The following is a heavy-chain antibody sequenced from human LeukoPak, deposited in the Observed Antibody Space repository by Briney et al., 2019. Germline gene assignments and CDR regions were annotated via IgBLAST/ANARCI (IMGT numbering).Heavy chain of an antibody. CDR1: GYTFTGYY. D-gene: IGHD1-26*01. Sequence: GASVKVSCKASGYTFTGYYTHWVRQAPGQGLEWMGWINPNSGGTNYAQKFQGRVTMTRDTSISTAYMVLNRLRSDDTAVYYCARKGGSYLNWFDPWGQGTLVTVSS. J-gene: IGHJ5*02. V-gene: IGHV1-2*02. CDR2: INPNSGGT. CDR3: ARKGGSYLNWFDP.